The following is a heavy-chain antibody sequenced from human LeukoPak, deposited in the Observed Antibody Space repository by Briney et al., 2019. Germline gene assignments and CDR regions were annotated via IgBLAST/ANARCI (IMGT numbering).Heavy chain of an antibody. J-gene: IGHJ4*02. Sequence: ASVKVSCKASGYTFTGYYMHWVRQAPGQGLEWMGWINPNSGGTNYAQKFQGRVTMTRVTSISTAYMELSRLRSDDTAVYYCARDRTSMIVVVNEFDYWGQGTLVTVSS. D-gene: IGHD3-22*01. CDR3: ARDRTSMIVVVNEFDY. V-gene: IGHV1-2*02. CDR1: GYTFTGYY. CDR2: INPNSGGT.